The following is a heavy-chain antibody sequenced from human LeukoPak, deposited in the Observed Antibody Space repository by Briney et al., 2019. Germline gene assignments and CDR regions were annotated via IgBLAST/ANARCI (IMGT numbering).Heavy chain of an antibody. CDR2: IKRKTEGGTT. CDR3: TTMGDSKLRLGELSSDY. V-gene: IGHV3-15*01. D-gene: IGHD3-16*02. CDR1: GFTLCKAW. Sequence: GGSLRLSCAASGFTLCKAWMNWVRQALGKGLEWVGRIKRKTEGGTTNYAAAVKSRFIILRDDSKNTLYLQMNSLKTEDTAVYYCTTMGDSKLRLGELSSDYWGQGTLVTVSS. J-gene: IGHJ4*02.